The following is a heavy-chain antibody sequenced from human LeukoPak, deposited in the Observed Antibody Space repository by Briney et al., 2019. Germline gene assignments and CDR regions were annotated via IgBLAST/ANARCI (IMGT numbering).Heavy chain of an antibody. D-gene: IGHD6-19*01. CDR1: GFTFSIYN. CDR2: ISSSSSYI. V-gene: IGHV3-21*01. CDR3: GTVAGPNLDY. Sequence: GGSLRLSCAPSGFTFSIYNMNWVRQAPGKGLEWVSSISSSSSYIYYADSVKGRFTISRDNAKNSLYLQMNSLRAEDTAVYYCGTVAGPNLDYWGQGTLVTVSS. J-gene: IGHJ4*02.